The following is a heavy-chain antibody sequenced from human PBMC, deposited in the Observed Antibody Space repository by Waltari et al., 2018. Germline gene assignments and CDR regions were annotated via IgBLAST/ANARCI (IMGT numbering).Heavy chain of an antibody. Sequence: EVHLVESGGGLVQPGGSLKISCAASGFNFNMSTIHWVRQAPGKVLEWIGRIRSKINNDATAYGASVKDRFSISRDDSRNTAFLEMNSLKTDDSAVYYCAKQKTGGANDFWGQGTLVTVST. CDR3: AKQKTGGANDF. V-gene: IGHV3-73*02. CDR2: IRSKINNDAT. D-gene: IGHD3-16*01. CDR1: GFNFNMST. J-gene: IGHJ4*01.